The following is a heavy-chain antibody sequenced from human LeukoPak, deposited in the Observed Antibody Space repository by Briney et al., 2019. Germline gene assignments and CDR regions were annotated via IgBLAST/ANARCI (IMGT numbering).Heavy chain of an antibody. V-gene: IGHV3-30*02. D-gene: IGHD3-10*01. Sequence: GGSLRLSCAASGFTFSNYGMHWVRQAPGKGLEWVAYTSSDARVIRHADSVKGRFTVSRDNFKSTLYLQMNGLRADDTAVYYCAKDGSWSYTDWGQGTLVTVSS. CDR1: GFTFSNYG. CDR2: TSSDARVI. CDR3: AKDGSWSYTD. J-gene: IGHJ4*02.